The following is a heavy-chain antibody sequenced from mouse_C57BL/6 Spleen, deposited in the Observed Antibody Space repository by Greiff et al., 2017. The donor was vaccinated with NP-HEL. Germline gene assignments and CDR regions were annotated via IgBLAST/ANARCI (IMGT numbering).Heavy chain of an antibody. Sequence: QVQLQQSGAELARPGASVKLSCKASGYTFTSYGISWVKQRTGQGLEWIGEIYPRSGNTYYNEKFKGKATLTADKSSSTAYMELRSLTSEDSAVYFCARWGNYDYAWFAYWGQGTLVTVSA. CDR2: IYPRSGNT. D-gene: IGHD2-4*01. CDR1: GYTFTSYG. J-gene: IGHJ3*01. CDR3: ARWGNYDYAWFAY. V-gene: IGHV1-81*01.